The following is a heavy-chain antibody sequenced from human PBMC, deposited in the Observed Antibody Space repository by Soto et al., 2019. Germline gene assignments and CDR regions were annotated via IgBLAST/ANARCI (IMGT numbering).Heavy chain of an antibody. CDR1: GYTFTSYA. V-gene: IGHV1-3*01. CDR2: INAGNGNT. J-gene: IGHJ4*02. D-gene: IGHD5-18*01. Sequence: GESLKISCKASGYTFTSYAMHWVRQAPGQRLEWMGWINAGNGNTKYSQKFQGRVTITRDTSASTAYMELSSLRSEDTAVYYCARSPFAVDTDYFDYWGQGTLVTVSS. CDR3: ARSPFAVDTDYFDY.